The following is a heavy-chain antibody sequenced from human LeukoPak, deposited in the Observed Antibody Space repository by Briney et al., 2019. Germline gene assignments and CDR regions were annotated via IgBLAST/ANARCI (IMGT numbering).Heavy chain of an antibody. CDR3: ARAGVKGSGSYRDY. CDR1: GYIFTDYY. D-gene: IGHD3-10*01. Sequence: ASVKVSCKASGYIFTDYYMYWVRQAPGQGPEWMGWINPNSGGTNYAQKFQGRVTMTRDTSISTAYMELSRLRSDDTAVYYCARAGVKGSGSYRDYWGQGTLVTVSS. J-gene: IGHJ4*02. V-gene: IGHV1-2*02. CDR2: INPNSGGT.